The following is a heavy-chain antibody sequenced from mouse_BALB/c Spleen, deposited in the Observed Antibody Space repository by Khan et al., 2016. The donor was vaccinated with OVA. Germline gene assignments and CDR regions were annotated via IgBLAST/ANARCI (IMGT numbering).Heavy chain of an antibody. D-gene: IGHD2-14*01. CDR3: LREGAYHRSDGLFAY. V-gene: IGHV1-4*01. Sequence: VQLQQSGAELARPGASVKMSCKASGYTFTSYTIHWIRQRPGQALEWIGHLNPSNNYTNYNQNFKDKAALIVDKSSSTAYMQLSSLTSEDSAFYCCLREGAYHRSDGLFAYWGQGTLVTVSA. CDR2: LNPSNNYT. J-gene: IGHJ3*01. CDR1: GYTFTSYT.